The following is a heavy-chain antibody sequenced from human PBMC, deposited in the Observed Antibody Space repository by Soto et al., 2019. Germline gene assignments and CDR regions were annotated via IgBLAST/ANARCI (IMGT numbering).Heavy chain of an antibody. D-gene: IGHD5-18*01. J-gene: IGHJ4*02. CDR2: IIPMFGTA. CDR1: GGTFSTYA. V-gene: IGHV1-69*12. Sequence: QVQLVQSGAEVKKPESSVKVSCKAPGGTFSTYAISWVRQAPGQGLEWMGGIIPMFGTANYAQRFQDRVTIIGDESTNTVYMEVSSLRSEDTAVYCCASGIQLWLRRINNGYSGWGQGTLVTVSS. CDR3: ASGIQLWLRRINNGYSG.